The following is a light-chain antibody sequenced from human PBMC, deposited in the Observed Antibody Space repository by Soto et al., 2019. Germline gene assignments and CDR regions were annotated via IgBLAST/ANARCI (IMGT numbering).Light chain of an antibody. CDR3: QQYGSSPPT. CDR2: GAS. Sequence: EIVLMQSPGTLSLSPGERATLSCRASQSVSSSYLAWCQQKPGQAPRLLIYGASSRATGIPDRFSGSGSGTDFTLTISRLEPEDFAVYYCQQYGSSPPTFGQGTKV. J-gene: IGKJ1*01. CDR1: QSVSSSY. V-gene: IGKV3-20*01.